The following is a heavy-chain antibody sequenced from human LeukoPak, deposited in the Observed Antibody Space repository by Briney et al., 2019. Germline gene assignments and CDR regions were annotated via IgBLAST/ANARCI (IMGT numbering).Heavy chain of an antibody. Sequence: SETLSLTCAVYGGSFSGYYWSWIRQPPGKGLEWLGEINHSGSTNYNPSLKSRVTISVDTSKNQFSLKLSSVTAADTAVYYCARGKNLYGSGSYYNSLPFGYWGQGTLVTVSS. J-gene: IGHJ4*02. CDR1: GGSFSGYY. CDR2: INHSGST. V-gene: IGHV4-34*01. CDR3: ARGKNLYGSGSYYNSLPFGY. D-gene: IGHD3-10*01.